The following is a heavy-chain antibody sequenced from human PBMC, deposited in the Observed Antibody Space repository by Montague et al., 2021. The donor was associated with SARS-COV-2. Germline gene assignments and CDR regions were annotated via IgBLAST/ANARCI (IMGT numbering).Heavy chain of an antibody. CDR2: ISGSGGST. D-gene: IGHD3-9*01. CDR3: AKMAYSDWVIGFYGMDV. CDR1: GFTFSSYS. V-gene: IGHV3-23*01. Sequence: SLRLSCAASGFTFSSYSMSWVRQAPGRGLEWVSVISGSGGSTYHADSVKGRFTISRDNSKNTLYLQMNSLRAEDTAVYYCAKMAYSDWVIGFYGMDVWGQGTTVTASS. J-gene: IGHJ6*02.